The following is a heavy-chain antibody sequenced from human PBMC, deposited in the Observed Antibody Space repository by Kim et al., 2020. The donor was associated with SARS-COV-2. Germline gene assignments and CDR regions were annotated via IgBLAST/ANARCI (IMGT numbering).Heavy chain of an antibody. D-gene: IGHD1-1*01. Sequence: SVKVSCKASGGTFSSYAISCVRQAPGQGLEWMGGIIPIFGTANYAQKFQGRVTITADESTSTAYMELSSLRSEDTAVYYCARISSGSNSKTGTDAFDIWGQGTMVTVSS. V-gene: IGHV1-69*13. CDR3: ARISSGSNSKTGTDAFDI. CDR2: IIPIFGTA. J-gene: IGHJ3*02. CDR1: GGTFSSYA.